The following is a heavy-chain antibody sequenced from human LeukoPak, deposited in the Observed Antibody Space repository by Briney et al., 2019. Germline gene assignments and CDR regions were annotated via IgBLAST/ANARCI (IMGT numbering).Heavy chain of an antibody. CDR2: ISWNSGSI. D-gene: IGHD6-19*01. V-gene: IGHV3-9*03. J-gene: IGHJ4*02. CDR3: AKDHSSGWRKGSFDY. CDR1: GFTFDDYA. Sequence: GRSLRLSCAASGFTFDDYAMHWVRQAPGKGLEWVSGISWNSGSIGYADSMKGRFTISRDNAKNSLYLQMNSLRAEDMALYYCAKDHSSGWRKGSFDYWGQGTLVTVSS.